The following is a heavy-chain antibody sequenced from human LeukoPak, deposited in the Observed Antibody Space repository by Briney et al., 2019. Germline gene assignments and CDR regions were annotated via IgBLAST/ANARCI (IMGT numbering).Heavy chain of an antibody. CDR3: VRGMDV. Sequence: GGSLRLSCEGSAFIFSSYWMDWVRQAPGKGLEWVANIKQDGSAKYYVDSVKGRFTISRDNAKDSLYLQMNSLRAEDTAVYYCVRGMDVWGQGTTVTVSS. CDR2: IKQDGSAK. CDR1: AFIFSSYW. V-gene: IGHV3-7*04. J-gene: IGHJ6*02.